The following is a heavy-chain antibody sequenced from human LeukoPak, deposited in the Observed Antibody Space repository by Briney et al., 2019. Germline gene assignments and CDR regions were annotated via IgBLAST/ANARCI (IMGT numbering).Heavy chain of an antibody. J-gene: IGHJ4*02. CDR3: AKEGRGYSYGSYYFDY. CDR1: GFTFSSYA. V-gene: IGHV3-23*01. D-gene: IGHD5-18*01. Sequence: PGGSLRLSCAASGFTFSSYAMSWVRQAPGKGLEWVSGISYSGGSTYYADSVKGRFTISRDNSKNTLYLQMNSLRAEDTAVYYCAKEGRGYSYGSYYFDYWGQGTLVTVSS. CDR2: ISYSGGST.